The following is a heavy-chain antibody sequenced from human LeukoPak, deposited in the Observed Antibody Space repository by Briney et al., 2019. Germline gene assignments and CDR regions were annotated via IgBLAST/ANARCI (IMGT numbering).Heavy chain of an antibody. CDR2: VSGGST. CDR1: GFTFSSYG. J-gene: IGHJ4*02. V-gene: IGHV3-23*01. Sequence: GGSLRLSCAASGFTFSSYGMHWVRQAPGKGLEWVSVVSGGSTFYADSVKGRFTISRDNSKNTLYLQMNSLRAEDTAVYYCAKRAVAEYYFDYWGQGTLVTVSS. CDR3: AKRAVAEYYFDY. D-gene: IGHD6-19*01.